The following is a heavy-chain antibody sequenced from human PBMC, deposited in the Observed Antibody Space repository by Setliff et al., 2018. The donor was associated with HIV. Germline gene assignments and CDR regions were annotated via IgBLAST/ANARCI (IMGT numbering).Heavy chain of an antibody. J-gene: IGHJ6*03. V-gene: IGHV1-69*13. CDR2: IIPIFGTP. CDR3: AARPGVDSSGYYDYYYMDV. Sequence: SVKVSCKTSGYTFTTYSIHWVRQAPGQGLECMGGIIPIFGTPNYAQKFQGRLTITADESTDTAYMELSSLRSEDTAVYYCAARPGVDSSGYYDYYYMDVWAKGTTVTVSS. D-gene: IGHD3-22*01. CDR1: GYTFTTYS.